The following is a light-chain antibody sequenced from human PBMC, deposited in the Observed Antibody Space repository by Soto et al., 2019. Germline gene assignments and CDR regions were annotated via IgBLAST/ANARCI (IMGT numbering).Light chain of an antibody. Sequence: DVVMTQSPLSLPVTLGQPASISCSSSQSLVYSDGTTYLSWFQQRPGQSPRRLIYKVSSRESGVPDRFSGSGSVTDFTLKISRVEAEDVGVYYCLQGTLWPNTFGQGTKLEIK. CDR1: QSLVYSDGTTY. CDR3: LQGTLWPNT. V-gene: IGKV2-30*01. CDR2: KVS. J-gene: IGKJ2*01.